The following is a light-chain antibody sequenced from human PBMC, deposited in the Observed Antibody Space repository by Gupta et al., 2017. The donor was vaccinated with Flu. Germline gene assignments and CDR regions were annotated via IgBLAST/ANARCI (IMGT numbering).Light chain of an antibody. CDR2: KAS. CDR1: QSISNW. J-gene: IGKJ4*01. CDR3: QHYSTYPLA. Sequence: DIQMTQSPSTLSASIGDRVTITCRASQSISNWLAWYQQKPGKAPRLLIYKASNLESGVPSTFSGSGSGTXFTLIIXSLQPDDFATYYCQHYSTYPLAFGXGTKVEIK. V-gene: IGKV1-5*03.